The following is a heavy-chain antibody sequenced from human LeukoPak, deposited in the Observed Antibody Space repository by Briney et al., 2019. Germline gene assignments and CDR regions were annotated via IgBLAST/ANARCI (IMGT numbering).Heavy chain of an antibody. Sequence: PGGSLRLSCAASGFTFDDCGMSWVRQAPGKGLEWVSGINWNGGSTGYADSVKGRFTISRDNAKNSLYQQMNSLRAEDTALYYCARVSSSWYGDCFDYWGQGTLVTVSS. CDR3: ARVSSSWYGDCFDY. V-gene: IGHV3-20*04. CDR2: INWNGGST. D-gene: IGHD6-13*01. CDR1: GFTFDDCG. J-gene: IGHJ4*02.